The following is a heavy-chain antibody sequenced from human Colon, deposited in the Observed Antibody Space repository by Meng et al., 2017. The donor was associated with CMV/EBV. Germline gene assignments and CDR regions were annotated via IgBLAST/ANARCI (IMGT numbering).Heavy chain of an antibody. CDR2: INNDGSTT. CDR3: ARAPPYSVSPPDY. J-gene: IGHJ4*02. V-gene: IGHV3-74*01. Sequence: GESLKISCAASGFTFSTYWMHWVRQAPGKGLVWLSRINNDGSTTTYADSVTGRFTMSRDNAKNTVYLQMNSLSAEDTGVYYCARAPPYSVSPPDYWGQGTLVTVSS. CDR1: GFTFSTYW. D-gene: IGHD1-26*01.